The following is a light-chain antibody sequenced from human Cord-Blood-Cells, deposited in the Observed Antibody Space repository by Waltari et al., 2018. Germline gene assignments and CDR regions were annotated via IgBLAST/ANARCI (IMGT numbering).Light chain of an antibody. V-gene: IGKV3-11*01. J-gene: IGKJ2*01. CDR3: QQRSNWPYT. CDR1: QSVSSY. Sequence: EIVLTQSPATLSLSPGERATLSCRASQSVSSYLAWYQQKPGQAPRLLIYDASNRATGIPARFGGSGSGTDFTLTISSLEPEDFAVYYCQQRSNWPYTFGQWTKLEIK. CDR2: DAS.